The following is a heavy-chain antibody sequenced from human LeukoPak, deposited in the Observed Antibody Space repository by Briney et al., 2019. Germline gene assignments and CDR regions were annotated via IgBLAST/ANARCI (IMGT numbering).Heavy chain of an antibody. Sequence: PGGSLRLSCAASGCTFSNALMSWVRPAPGKGLEWVGRIKSKTDGGTTDYAAPVKGRFTISRDDSKNTLYLQMNSLKTEDTAVYYCTTKRLRSPFGYWGQGTLVTVSS. CDR3: TTKRLRSPFGY. CDR2: IKSKTDGGTT. V-gene: IGHV3-15*01. D-gene: IGHD4-17*01. CDR1: GCTFSNAL. J-gene: IGHJ4*02.